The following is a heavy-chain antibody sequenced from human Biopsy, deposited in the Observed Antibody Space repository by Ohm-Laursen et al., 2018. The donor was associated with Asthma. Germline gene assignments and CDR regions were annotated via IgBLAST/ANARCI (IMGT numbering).Heavy chain of an antibody. J-gene: IGHJ4*02. Sequence: SDTLSLTWTVSGGSISSSSYYWGWIRQPPGKGLEWIGSIYYNGRTYYNPSLKSRVTISVDTSKNQFSLKLSSVTAADAAVYYCARVNRITIFGMGGIQDYWGQGTLVTVSS. CDR1: GGSISSSSYY. V-gene: IGHV4-39*07. D-gene: IGHD3-3*01. CDR3: ARVNRITIFGMGGIQDY. CDR2: IYYNGRT.